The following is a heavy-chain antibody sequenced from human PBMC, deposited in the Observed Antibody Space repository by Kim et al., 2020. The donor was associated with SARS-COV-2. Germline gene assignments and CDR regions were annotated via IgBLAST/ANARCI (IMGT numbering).Heavy chain of an antibody. CDR3: SKDPYCYDSSGYWVDP. D-gene: IGHD3-22*01. V-gene: IGHV3-33*06. J-gene: IGHJ5*02. Sequence: GGSLRLSCAASGFTFSSYGMHWVRQAPGKGLEWVAVIWYDGSNKYYADSVKGRFTISRDNSKNTLYLQMNSLRAEDTAVYYCSKDPYCYDSSGYWVDPWGQGTLVTVSS. CDR2: IWYDGSNK. CDR1: GFTFSSYG.